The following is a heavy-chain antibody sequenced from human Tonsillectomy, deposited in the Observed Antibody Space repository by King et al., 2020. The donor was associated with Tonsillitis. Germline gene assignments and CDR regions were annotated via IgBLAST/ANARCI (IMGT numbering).Heavy chain of an antibody. V-gene: IGHV4-34*01. J-gene: IGHJ5*02. D-gene: IGHD3-22*01. CDR3: ASRPGYYDSSGYNFNWFDP. CDR1: GGSFSGYY. Sequence: VQLQQWGAGLLKPSETLSLTCAVYGGSFSGYYWSWIRQPPGKGLEWIGENNHSGSTNYKPSLKSRVTVSVDTSKNQFSLKLSSVTAADTAVYYCASRPGYYDSSGYNFNWFDPWGQGTLVTVSS. CDR2: NNHSGST.